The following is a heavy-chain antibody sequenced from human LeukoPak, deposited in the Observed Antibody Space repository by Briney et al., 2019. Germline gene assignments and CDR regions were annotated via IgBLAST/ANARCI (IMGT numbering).Heavy chain of an antibody. Sequence: ASVKVSCKASGGTFSSYAISWVRQAPGQGLEWMGGIIPIFGTANYAQKFQGRVTITADESTSTAYMEQSSLRSEDTAVYYCARVYGSYSSGWTEYYYGMDVWGQGTTVTVSS. D-gene: IGHD6-19*01. CDR2: IIPIFGTA. CDR1: GGTFSSYA. CDR3: ARVYGSYSSGWTEYYYGMDV. V-gene: IGHV1-69*13. J-gene: IGHJ6*02.